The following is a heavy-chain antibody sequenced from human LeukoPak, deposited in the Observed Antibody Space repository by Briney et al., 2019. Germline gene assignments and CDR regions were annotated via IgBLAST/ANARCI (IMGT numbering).Heavy chain of an antibody. D-gene: IGHD3-10*01. CDR1: GGTFSTYG. CDR3: ARSSESYDVFDI. Sequence: SVKVSCKASGGTFSTYGISWVRQAPGQGLEWMGGIIPIFGTTNYAQKFQDRVTITADESTSTAYMELSSLRSEDTAVYYCARSSESYDVFDIWGQGTMVTVSS. J-gene: IGHJ3*02. V-gene: IGHV1-69*13. CDR2: IIPIFGTT.